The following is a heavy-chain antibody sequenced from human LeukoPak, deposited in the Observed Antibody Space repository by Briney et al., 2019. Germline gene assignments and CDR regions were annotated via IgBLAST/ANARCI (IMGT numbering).Heavy chain of an antibody. D-gene: IGHD2-2*01. J-gene: IGHJ6*02. Sequence: ASVKVSCTASGGTFSSYAISWVRQAPGQGLEWMGGIIPIFGTANYAQKFQGRVTITADESTSTAYMELSSLRSEDTAVYYCARDGYQLLLGPYGMDVWGQGTTVTVSS. V-gene: IGHV1-69*13. CDR2: IIPIFGTA. CDR1: GGTFSSYA. CDR3: ARDGYQLLLGPYGMDV.